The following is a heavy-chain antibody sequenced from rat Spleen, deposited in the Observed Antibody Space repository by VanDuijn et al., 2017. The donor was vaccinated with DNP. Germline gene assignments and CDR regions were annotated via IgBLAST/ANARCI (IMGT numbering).Heavy chain of an antibody. D-gene: IGHD5-1*01. CDR3: TTRGSSNWFAY. V-gene: IGHV5-20*01. CDR1: GFTFSNYY. J-gene: IGHJ3*01. CDR2: ISYDGGST. Sequence: EVLLVESGGGLVQPGRSLKLSCAASGFTFSNYYMAWVRQAPTKGLVWVASISYDGGSTSYRDSVKGRFTISRDNAKSTLYLQLNSLRSEDMATYYCTTRGSSNWFAYWGQGTLVTVSS.